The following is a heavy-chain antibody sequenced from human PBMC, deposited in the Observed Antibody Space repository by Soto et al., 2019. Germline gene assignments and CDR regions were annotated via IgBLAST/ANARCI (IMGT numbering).Heavy chain of an antibody. CDR3: AREGGQIAAETPFDY. D-gene: IGHD6-13*01. CDR2: ISSSSSYI. J-gene: IGHJ4*02. Sequence: GGSLRLSCAASGFTFSSYSMNWVRQAPGKGLEWVSSISSSSSYIYYADSVKGRFTISRDNAKNSLYLQMNGLRAEDTAVYYCAREGGQIAAETPFDYWGQGTLVTVSS. V-gene: IGHV3-21*01. CDR1: GFTFSSYS.